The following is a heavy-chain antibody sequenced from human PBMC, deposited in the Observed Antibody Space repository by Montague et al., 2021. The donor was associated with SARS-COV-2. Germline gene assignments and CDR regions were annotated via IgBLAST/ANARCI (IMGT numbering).Heavy chain of an antibody. Sequence: SETLSLTCSVSGVSISSNNYYWTWIRRPPGKGLEWIGYIYFSGNTILNPSLEGRVTKSIDTSKNHFSLRLTSVTPADTAVYYCAREVVGVKTNRLDTWGQGTLVTVSS. CDR2: IYFSGNT. D-gene: IGHD3-16*01. CDR3: AREVVGVKTNRLDT. J-gene: IGHJ5*02. CDR1: GVSISSNNYY. V-gene: IGHV4-61*03.